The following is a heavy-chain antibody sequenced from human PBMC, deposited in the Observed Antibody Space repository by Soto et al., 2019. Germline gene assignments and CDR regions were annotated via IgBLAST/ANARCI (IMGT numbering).Heavy chain of an antibody. Sequence: QVQLVQSGGGVVQPGRSLRLSCAASEFTFSSYAMHWVRQAPGKGLEWVAVISYDGSNKYYADSVKGRFTISRDNSKTALYLQMTSLRAEDTAMYFCARDRDSSGSYEWGWFDPWGQGTLVTVSS. CDR3: ARDRDSSGSYEWGWFDP. CDR1: EFTFSSYA. D-gene: IGHD6-19*01. V-gene: IGHV3-30-3*01. J-gene: IGHJ5*02. CDR2: ISYDGSNK.